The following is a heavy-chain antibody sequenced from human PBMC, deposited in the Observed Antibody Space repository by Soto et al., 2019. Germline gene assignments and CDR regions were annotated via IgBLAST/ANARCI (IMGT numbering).Heavy chain of an antibody. CDR3: ARDRHPYSTKYYFDY. J-gene: IGHJ4*02. CDR2: ISGSGAYT. D-gene: IGHD2-2*01. Sequence: GGSLRLSCAASGFTFSTYAMNWVRQPPGKGLEWVSSISGSGAYTYYADSVQGRFTISRDNSKNTLNLQMNSLRAEDTAVYYCARDRHPYSTKYYFDYWGQGTMVTVYS. V-gene: IGHV3-23*01. CDR1: GFTFSTYA.